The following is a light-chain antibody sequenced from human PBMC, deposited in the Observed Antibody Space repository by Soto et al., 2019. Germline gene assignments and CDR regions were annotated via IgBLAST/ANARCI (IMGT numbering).Light chain of an antibody. V-gene: IGKV3-15*01. CDR1: QSVSSN. Sequence: EIVMTQSPATLYVSPGERATLSCRASQSVSSNLAWYQQKPGQATRLLIYGASTRATGIPARFSGSRSGTEFTLTISSRQSEDFAVYYCKQYNNWPALTFGGGTKVEIK. CDR3: KQYNNWPALT. J-gene: IGKJ4*01. CDR2: GAS.